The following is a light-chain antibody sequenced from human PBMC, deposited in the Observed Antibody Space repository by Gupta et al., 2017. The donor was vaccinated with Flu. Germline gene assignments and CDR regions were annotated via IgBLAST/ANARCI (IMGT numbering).Light chain of an antibody. CDR3: QQYNDWPRT. V-gene: IGKV3-15*01. Sequence: PATLSVSPGEGATLSCRASENVYSYLAWYQQKPGQAPRLLIYGASTRATGIPARFSGSESGTEFTLTISSLQSEDFAVYYCQQYNDWPRTFGQGTKVEIK. CDR1: ENVYSY. CDR2: GAS. J-gene: IGKJ1*01.